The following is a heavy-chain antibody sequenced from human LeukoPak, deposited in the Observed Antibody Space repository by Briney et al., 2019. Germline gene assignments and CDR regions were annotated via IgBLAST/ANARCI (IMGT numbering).Heavy chain of an antibody. V-gene: IGHV4-59*12. D-gene: IGHD3-22*01. CDR2: IYYSGST. Sequence: SGTLSLTCAVSGGSISSYYWSWIRQPPGKGLEWIGYIYYSGSTNYNPSLKSRVTISVDTSKNQFSLKLSSVTAADTAVYYCATTGKYYYDSSGYRFFDYWGQGTLVTVSS. J-gene: IGHJ4*02. CDR3: ATTGKYYYDSSGYRFFDY. CDR1: GGSISSYY.